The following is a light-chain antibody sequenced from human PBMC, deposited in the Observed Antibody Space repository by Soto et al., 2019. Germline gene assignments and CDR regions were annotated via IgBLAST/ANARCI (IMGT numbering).Light chain of an antibody. J-gene: IGKJ2*01. CDR3: QQFKGDLYT. CDR2: DAS. CDR1: QIIVRW. V-gene: IGKV1-5*01. Sequence: DLPMTQSPSTLSASVGDGVTITARAGQIIVRWLAWYQQKPGRAPKLLIFDASTVQSGVPSRFSGSGSGTEFTLSISSLEPDDFATYYCQQFKGDLYTFGQGTKVEI.